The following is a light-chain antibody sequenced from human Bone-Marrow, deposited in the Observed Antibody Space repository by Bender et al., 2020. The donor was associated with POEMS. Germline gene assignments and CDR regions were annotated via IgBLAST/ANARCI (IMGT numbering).Light chain of an antibody. CDR3: QAWDTYSVI. V-gene: IGLV3-1*01. J-gene: IGLJ2*01. Sequence: SYEVTQPPSVSVSPGQTASITCSGDKLGDKYVAWYQQKPGQSPVLVIYQDTKRPSGIPERFSGSNSGNTATLTISGTQAMDEADYYCQAWDTYSVIFGGGTKLTVL. CDR1: KLGDKY. CDR2: QDT.